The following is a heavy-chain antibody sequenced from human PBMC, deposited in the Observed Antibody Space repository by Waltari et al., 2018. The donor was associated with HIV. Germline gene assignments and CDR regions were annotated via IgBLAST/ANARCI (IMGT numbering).Heavy chain of an antibody. CDR3: VRDYDSSGYYSANWFDP. V-gene: IGHV3-74*01. Sequence: EAQLVESGGGLVQPGGSLRLSCAASGFTFRSYWMHWVRQAPGRGLELGSRINNYGTKTNYADSVKGRFTISRDNAKNTLYLQMNSLRAEDTAVYFCVRDYDSSGYYSANWFDPWGQGTVVTVSS. D-gene: IGHD3-22*01. CDR2: INNYGTKT. CDR1: GFTFRSYW. J-gene: IGHJ5*02.